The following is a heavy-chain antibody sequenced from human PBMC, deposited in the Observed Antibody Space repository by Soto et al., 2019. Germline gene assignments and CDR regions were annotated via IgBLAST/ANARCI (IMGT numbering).Heavy chain of an antibody. V-gene: IGHV1-18*01. D-gene: IGHD3-22*01. J-gene: IGHJ3*02. CDR1: GYTFTSYG. CDR3: ARDRFRREEYYYDSSGETDAFDI. CDR2: ISAYNGNT. Sequence: QVPLVQSGAEVKKPGASVKVSCKASGYTFTSYGISWVRQAPGQGLEWMGWISAYNGNTNYAQKLQGRVTMTTDTSTSTAYMELRSLRSDDTAVYYCARDRFRREEYYYDSSGETDAFDIWGQGTMVTVSS.